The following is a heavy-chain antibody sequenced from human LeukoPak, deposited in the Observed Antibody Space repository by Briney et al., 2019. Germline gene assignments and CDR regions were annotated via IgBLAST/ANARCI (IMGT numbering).Heavy chain of an antibody. CDR1: GFTFSSYA. Sequence: PGGSLRLSCAASGFTFSSYAMHWVRQAPGKGLEWVAVISYDGSNKYYADSVKGRFTISRDNSKNTLYLQMNSLRAEDTAVYYCAFPHYFDYWGQGTLVTVSS. CDR2: ISYDGSNK. J-gene: IGHJ4*02. CDR3: AFPHYFDY. V-gene: IGHV3-30*04.